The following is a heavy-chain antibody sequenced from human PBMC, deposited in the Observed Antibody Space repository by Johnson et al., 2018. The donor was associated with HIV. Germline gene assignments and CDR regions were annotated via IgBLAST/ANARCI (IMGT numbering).Heavy chain of an antibody. D-gene: IGHD7-27*01. CDR3: ARDPSTQYSRLTGDFGAFDI. J-gene: IGHJ3*02. Sequence: VQLVESGGGLVQPGGSLRLSCAASGFTFNSYDMHWVRQPTGKGLEWVSGIGTAGDTNYADSVKGRFTISRDSGKNSLFLQMDSLGAEATALYYCARDPSTQYSRLTGDFGAFDIWGQGTMVTVST. CDR2: IGTAGDT. CDR1: GFTFNSYD. V-gene: IGHV3-13*01.